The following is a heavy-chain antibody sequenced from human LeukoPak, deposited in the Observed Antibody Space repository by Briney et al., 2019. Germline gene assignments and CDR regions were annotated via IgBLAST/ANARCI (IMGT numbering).Heavy chain of an antibody. CDR1: GFTVSNNY. CDR3: ARATGITMIRGGPRYDY. J-gene: IGHJ4*02. V-gene: IGHV3-66*01. CDR2: IYSGGTT. Sequence: PGGSLRLSCAASGFTVSNNYMSWVRQAPGKGLEWVSVIYSGGTTYYADSVRGRFTISRDNAKNSQYLQMNSLGAEDTAVYYCARATGITMIRGGPRYDYWGQGTLVIVSS. D-gene: IGHD3-10*01.